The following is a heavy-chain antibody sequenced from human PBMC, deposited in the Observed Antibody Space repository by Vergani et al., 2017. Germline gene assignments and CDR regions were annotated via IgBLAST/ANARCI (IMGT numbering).Heavy chain of an antibody. CDR2: IRSKAYGGTT. Sequence: EVQLVESGGGLVQPGRSLRLSCTASGFTFGDYAMSWFRQAPGKGLEWVGFIRSKAYGGTTEYAASVKGRFTISRDDSKSIAYLQMNSLKTEDTAVYYCTRSPFMGIGEWLATNWGQGTLVTVSS. J-gene: IGHJ4*02. CDR3: TRSPFMGIGEWLATN. CDR1: GFTFGDYA. D-gene: IGHD3-3*01. V-gene: IGHV3-49*03.